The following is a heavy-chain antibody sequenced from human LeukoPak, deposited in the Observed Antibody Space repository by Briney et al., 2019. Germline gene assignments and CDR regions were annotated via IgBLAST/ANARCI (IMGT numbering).Heavy chain of an antibody. CDR1: GFTFSSYS. CDR3: AREWRYYYDSSGLLWG. Sequence: GGSLRLSCAASGFTFSSYSMNWVRQAPGKGLEWVSYISSSSSTIYYADSVKGRFTISRDNAKNSLYLQMNSLRAEDTAVYYCAREWRYYYDSSGLLWGGGQGTLVTVSS. V-gene: IGHV3-48*01. J-gene: IGHJ4*02. CDR2: ISSSSSTI. D-gene: IGHD3-22*01.